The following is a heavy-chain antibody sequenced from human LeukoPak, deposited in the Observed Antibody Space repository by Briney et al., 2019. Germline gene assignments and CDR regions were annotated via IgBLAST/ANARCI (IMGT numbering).Heavy chain of an antibody. Sequence: GRSLRLSCAASGFTFDDYAMQWVRQAPGKGLEWVSGISWNSGSIGYADSVKGRFTISRDNAKNSLYLQMNSLRTEDTALYYCAKGPASIAVASHFDYWGQGTLVTVSS. J-gene: IGHJ4*02. V-gene: IGHV3-9*01. D-gene: IGHD6-19*01. CDR3: AKGPASIAVASHFDY. CDR1: GFTFDDYA. CDR2: ISWNSGSI.